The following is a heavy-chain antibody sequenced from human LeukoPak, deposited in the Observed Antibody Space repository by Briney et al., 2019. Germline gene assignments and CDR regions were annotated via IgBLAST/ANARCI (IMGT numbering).Heavy chain of an antibody. Sequence: GGSLRLSCAASGFTFTNFWMSWVRQAPGKGLEWVANIKQDGSEKYFVDSVKGRFTISRDNAKNSVYLQMNSLRAEDTAVYYCARDPPDYWGQGTLVTVSS. CDR1: GFTFTNFW. J-gene: IGHJ4*02. V-gene: IGHV3-7*01. CDR2: IKQDGSEK. CDR3: ARDPPDY.